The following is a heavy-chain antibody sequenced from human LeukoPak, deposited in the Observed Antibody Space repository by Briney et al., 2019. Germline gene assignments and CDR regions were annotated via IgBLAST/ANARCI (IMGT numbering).Heavy chain of an antibody. V-gene: IGHV4-34*01. CDR3: ATLGEYYDSSGYYYN. Sequence: PSETLSLTCAVYGWSFSGYYWSWIRQPPGKGLEWIGEINHSGSTNYNPSLKSRVTISVDTSKNQFSLKLTSVTAADTAVYYCATLGEYYDSSGYYYNWGQGTLVTVSS. CDR1: GWSFSGYY. CDR2: INHSGST. D-gene: IGHD3-22*01. J-gene: IGHJ4*02.